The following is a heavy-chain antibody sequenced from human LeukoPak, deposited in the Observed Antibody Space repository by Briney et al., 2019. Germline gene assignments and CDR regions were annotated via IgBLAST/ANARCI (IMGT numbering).Heavy chain of an antibody. CDR3: ARAEAGLLWFGESRTFDY. Sequence: GGSLRLSCAASGFTFSSYAMHWVRQAPGKGLEWVAVISYDGSNKYYADSVKGRFTISRDNSKNTLYLQMNSLRAEDTALYYCARAEAGLLWFGESRTFDYWGQGTLVTVSS. CDR2: ISYDGSNK. D-gene: IGHD3-10*01. V-gene: IGHV3-30*04. J-gene: IGHJ4*02. CDR1: GFTFSSYA.